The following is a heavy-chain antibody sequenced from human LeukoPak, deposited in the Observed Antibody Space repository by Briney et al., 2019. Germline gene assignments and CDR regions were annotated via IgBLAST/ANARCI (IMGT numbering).Heavy chain of an antibody. V-gene: IGHV6-1*01. J-gene: IGHJ5*02. CDR3: ARDIAAAGNINWFDP. Sequence: SQTLSLTCAISGDSVSSNSAAWNWISQSPSRGLEWLGRTYYRSKWYNDYAVSGKSRITINPDTSKNQFSLQLNSVPPEDTAVYYCARDIAAAGNINWFDPWGQGTLVTVSS. CDR1: GDSVSSNSAA. CDR2: TYYRSKWYN. D-gene: IGHD6-13*01.